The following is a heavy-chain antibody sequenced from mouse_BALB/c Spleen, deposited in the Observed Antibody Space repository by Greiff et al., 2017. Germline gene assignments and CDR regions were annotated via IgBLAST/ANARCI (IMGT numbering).Heavy chain of an antibody. CDR1: GFAFSSYD. CDR3: ARHRQLLPYYFDY. J-gene: IGHJ2*01. D-gene: IGHD2-12*01. V-gene: IGHV5-12-1*01. Sequence: EVQLVESGGGLVKPGGSLKLSCAASGFAFSSYDMSWVRQTPEKRLEWVAYISSGGGSTYYPDTVKGRFTISRDNAKNTLYLQMSSLKSEDTAMYYCARHRQLLPYYFDYWGQGTTLTVSS. CDR2: ISSGGGST.